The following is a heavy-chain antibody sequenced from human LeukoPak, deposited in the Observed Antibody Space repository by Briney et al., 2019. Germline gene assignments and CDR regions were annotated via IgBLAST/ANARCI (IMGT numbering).Heavy chain of an antibody. D-gene: IGHD6-19*01. CDR2: ISSSGSTI. Sequence: PGGSLRLSCAASGFTFSDYYMSWIRQAPGKGLEGVSYISSSGSTIDYADSVKGRFTISRDNAKDSLYLQMNSLRAEDTAVYYCAGVRADREGYFDYWGQGTLVTVSS. CDR1: GFTFSDYY. J-gene: IGHJ4*02. CDR3: AGVRADREGYFDY. V-gene: IGHV3-11*01.